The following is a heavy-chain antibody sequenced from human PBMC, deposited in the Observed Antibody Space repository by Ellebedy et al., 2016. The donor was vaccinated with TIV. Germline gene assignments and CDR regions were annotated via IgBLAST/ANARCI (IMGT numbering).Heavy chain of an antibody. Sequence: GESLKISCAASGFTFRRCAIYWVRQAPGKGLEWVSHIVRRTRHRSYTDSMKGRFTISRDNAKNSLNLQMNNLRVEDTAVYYCAREWDYWGQGTLVTVSS. CDR2: IVRRTRHR. V-gene: IGHV3-21*01. J-gene: IGHJ4*02. CDR1: GFTFRRCA. CDR3: AREWDY.